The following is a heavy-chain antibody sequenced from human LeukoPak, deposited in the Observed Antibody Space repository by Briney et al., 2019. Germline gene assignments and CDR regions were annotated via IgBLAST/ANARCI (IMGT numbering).Heavy chain of an antibody. J-gene: IGHJ5*02. CDR3: ARALMTLVRGVPRTTWFDP. Sequence: PSETLSLTCAVFGGSFSGYYWTWVRQAPGKGLEWIGEINESGTTNYNPSLDNRVTISVDRSKNQFSLKVTSLTAADTAVFYCARALMTLVRGVPRTTWFDPWGPGTLVTVYS. D-gene: IGHD3-10*01. V-gene: IGHV4-34*01. CDR1: GGSFSGYY. CDR2: INESGTT.